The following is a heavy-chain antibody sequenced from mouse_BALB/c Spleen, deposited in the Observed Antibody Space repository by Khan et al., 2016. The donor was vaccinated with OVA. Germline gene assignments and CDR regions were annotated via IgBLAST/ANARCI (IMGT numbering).Heavy chain of an antibody. D-gene: IGHD2-3*01. CDR1: GFNIKDTY. CDR3: VYPSYDPRNFDV. CDR2: IAPANGET. Sequence: VQLKESGAELVKPGASVKLSCTVSGFNIKDTYIHWVKQRPEQGLEWIGRIAPANGETKYDPKFPGKATITADTSSNTSYLQLSSLTSEDTAVYYCVYPSYDPRNFDVGGAGTTVTVSA. J-gene: IGHJ1*01. V-gene: IGHV14-3*02.